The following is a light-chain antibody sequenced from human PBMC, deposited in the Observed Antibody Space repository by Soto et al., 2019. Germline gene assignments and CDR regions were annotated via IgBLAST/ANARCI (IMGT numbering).Light chain of an antibody. J-gene: IGKJ1*01. CDR2: GAS. CDR1: QGISNY. CDR3: QKYDSAPWT. V-gene: IGKV1-27*01. Sequence: EIQMTQSPSSLSASVGDRVTITCRASQGISNYVAWYQQKPGKVPKLLIYGASTLQSGVPSRLSGSGSVTDCTLIINSLQPEDVAAYYCQKYDSAPWTFGQGTKVEIK.